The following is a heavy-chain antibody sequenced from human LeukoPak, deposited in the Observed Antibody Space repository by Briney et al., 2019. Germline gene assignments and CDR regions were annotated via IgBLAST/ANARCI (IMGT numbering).Heavy chain of an antibody. Sequence: GGSLRLSCAASGFTFSSYAMHWVRQAPGKGLEWVAVISYDGSNKYYADSVKGRFTISRDNSKNTLYLQMNSLRAEDTAVYYCARDLFPYSSGWYGWFDPWGQGTLVTVSS. J-gene: IGHJ5*02. CDR1: GFTFSSYA. D-gene: IGHD6-19*01. CDR2: ISYDGSNK. CDR3: ARDLFPYSSGWYGWFDP. V-gene: IGHV3-30-3*01.